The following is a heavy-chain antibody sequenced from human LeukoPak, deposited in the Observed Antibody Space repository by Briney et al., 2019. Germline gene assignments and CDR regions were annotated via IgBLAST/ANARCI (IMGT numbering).Heavy chain of an antibody. CDR2: ISFDASNR. D-gene: IGHD1-26*01. J-gene: IGHJ4*02. CDR1: GFTFSNYA. CDR3: ARDYRIVGATTFSYYFDY. Sequence: PGGSLRLSCAASGFTFSNYAMHWVRQAPGKGLEWVAVISFDASNRYYADSVKGRFTISRDNSKNTLYLQMNSLRAEDTAAYYCARDYRIVGATTFSYYFDYWGQGTLVTVSS. V-gene: IGHV3-30*04.